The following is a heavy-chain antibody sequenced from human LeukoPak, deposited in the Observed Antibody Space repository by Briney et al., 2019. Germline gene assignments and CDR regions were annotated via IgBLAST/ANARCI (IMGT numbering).Heavy chain of an antibody. CDR1: GFTFSRYC. CDR2: IIQDGSAT. J-gene: IGHJ4*02. Sequence: GGSLRLSCAASGFTFSRYCMTWVRQAPGKGLEWVAEIIQDGSATYYIDSVRGRFTISRDNAKNSLYLQMNNLRGEDTAVYYWAPSDYGDGGGGGVSPSDYWGQGTLVTVSS. CDR3: APSDYGDGGGGGVSPSDY. D-gene: IGHD3-16*01. V-gene: IGHV3-7*01.